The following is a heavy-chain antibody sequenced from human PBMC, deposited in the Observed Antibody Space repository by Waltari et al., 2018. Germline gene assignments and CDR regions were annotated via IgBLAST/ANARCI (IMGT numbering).Heavy chain of an antibody. CDR2: ISSNSGRTT. J-gene: IGHJ2*01. CDR1: GFTFSTCE. CDR3: ARDTTTVTTGYFDL. D-gene: IGHD4-17*01. Sequence: EVQLVESGGGLVQPGGSLRLSCAASGFTFSTCEMNWVRQAPGKGLEWVSYISSNSGRTTYYADSVKGRVTISRDNAKNSLFLQMNSLRAEDTAVYYCARDTTTVTTGYFDLWGRGTLVTVSS. V-gene: IGHV3-48*03.